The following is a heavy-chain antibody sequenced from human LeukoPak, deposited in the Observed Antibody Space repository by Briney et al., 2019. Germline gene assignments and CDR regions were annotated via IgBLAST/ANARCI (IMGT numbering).Heavy chain of an antibody. D-gene: IGHD3-16*01. V-gene: IGHV3-23*01. Sequence: GGSLRLSCAGSGFPFSSHGMNWVRQAPGKGLEWVSGISPGGGPTYYADSVRGRFTISRDDSKNTAYLQMNSLKTEDTAVYYCTTTGYDHSSYGLDYWGQGTLVTVSS. CDR1: GFPFSSHG. CDR2: ISPGGGPT. J-gene: IGHJ4*02. CDR3: TTTGYDHSSYGLDY.